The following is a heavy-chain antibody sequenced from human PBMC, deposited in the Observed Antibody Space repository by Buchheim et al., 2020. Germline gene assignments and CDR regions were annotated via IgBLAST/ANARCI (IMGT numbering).Heavy chain of an antibody. CDR1: GGSINRGGYH. V-gene: IGHV4-31*03. D-gene: IGHD4-11*01. J-gene: IGHJ6*02. CDR3: ARDGYNNFGEYFAMDV. CDR2: IYYTGAT. Sequence: QMQLQESGPGLVKPLQTLSLTCTVSGGSINRGGYHWSWIRQHSVRGLEWIGYIYYTGATYYSTSLMSRVSISVDMSKNQFSLRVNSVTAADTAVYFCARDGYNNFGEYFAMDVWGQGT.